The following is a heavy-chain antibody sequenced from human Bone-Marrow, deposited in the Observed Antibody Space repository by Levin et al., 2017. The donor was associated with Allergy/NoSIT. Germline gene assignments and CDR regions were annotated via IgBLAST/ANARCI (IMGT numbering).Heavy chain of an antibody. CDR1: GGSISSSSYY. V-gene: IGHV4-39*01. CDR2: IYYSGST. J-gene: IGHJ4*02. Sequence: KPSETLSLTCTVSGGSISSSSYYWGWIRQPPGKGLEWIGSIYYSGSTYYNPSLKSRVTISVDTSKNQFSLKLSSVTAADTAVYYCARLGDYDKFDYWGQGTLVTVSS. D-gene: IGHD3-16*01. CDR3: ARLGDYDKFDY.